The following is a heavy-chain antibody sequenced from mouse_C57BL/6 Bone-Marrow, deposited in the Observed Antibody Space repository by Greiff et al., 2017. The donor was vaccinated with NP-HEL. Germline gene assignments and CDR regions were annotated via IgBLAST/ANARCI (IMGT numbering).Heavy chain of an antibody. CDR1: GSTFNTYA. CDR2: ISSKSSNYAT. CDR3: VRGEGLRRGFAY. J-gene: IGHJ3*01. D-gene: IGHD2-2*01. Sequence: EVMLVESGGGLVQPKGSLKLSCAASGSTFNTYAMHWVRQAPGKGLEWVAGISSKSSNYATYYADSVKDRFTISRDDSQSMLYLQMNNLKTEDTAMYYCVRGEGLRRGFAYWGQGTLVTVSA. V-gene: IGHV10-3*01.